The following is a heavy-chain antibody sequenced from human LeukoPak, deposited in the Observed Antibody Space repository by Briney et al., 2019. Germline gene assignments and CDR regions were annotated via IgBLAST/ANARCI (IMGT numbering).Heavy chain of an antibody. CDR1: GGSISSYY. D-gene: IGHD3-22*01. V-gene: IGHV4-59*08. J-gene: IGHJ1*01. Sequence: SETLSLTCTVSGGSISSYYWSWIRQPPGKGLEWIGYIYYSGSTYYYNPSLKSRVTMSVDTSKNQSSLKLSSVTAADTAVYCCARQYYYDGSGPFQHWGQGTLVTVSS. CDR3: ARQYYYDGSGPFQH. CDR2: IYYSGSTY.